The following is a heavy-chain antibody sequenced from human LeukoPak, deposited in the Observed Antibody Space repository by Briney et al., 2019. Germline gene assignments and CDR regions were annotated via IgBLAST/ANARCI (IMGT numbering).Heavy chain of an antibody. J-gene: IGHJ5*02. CDR1: GYTFTGYY. Sequence: ASVKVSCKASGYTFTGYYMHWVRQAPGQGLEWMGWINPNSGGTNYAQKFQGRVTMTRDTSISTAYMELSRLRSDDTAVYHCARDYDILTGQGFDPWGQGTLVTVSS. CDR3: ARDYDILTGQGFDP. V-gene: IGHV1-2*02. D-gene: IGHD3-9*01. CDR2: INPNSGGT.